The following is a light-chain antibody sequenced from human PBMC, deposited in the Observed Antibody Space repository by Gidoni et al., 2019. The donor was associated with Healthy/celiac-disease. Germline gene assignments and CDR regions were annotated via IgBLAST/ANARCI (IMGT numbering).Light chain of an antibody. CDR3: CSYAGSYTYVV. CDR2: DVS. J-gene: IGLJ2*01. V-gene: IGLV2-11*01. CDR1: SSDVGGYNY. Sequence: QSALPQPRSVSGSPGQSVTISCTGTSSDVGGYNYVSWYQQHPGKAPKLMIYDVSKRPSGVPDRCAGSKSGNTASRTISGLQAEDEADYYCCSYAGSYTYVVFGGGTKLTVL.